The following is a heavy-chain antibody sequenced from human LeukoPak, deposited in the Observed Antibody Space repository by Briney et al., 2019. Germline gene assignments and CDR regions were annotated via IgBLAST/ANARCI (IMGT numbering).Heavy chain of an antibody. Sequence: GGSLRLSCAASEFIFSNYWMTWVRQAPGKGLEWVANIKHDGSEKNYVDSVKGRFAISRDNAKNSLFLQMNSLKAEDTAVYYCAKDLRYEADYRGQGTLVTVSS. J-gene: IGHJ4*02. V-gene: IGHV3-7*01. CDR1: EFIFSNYW. D-gene: IGHD2-2*01. CDR3: AKDLRYEADY. CDR2: IKHDGSEK.